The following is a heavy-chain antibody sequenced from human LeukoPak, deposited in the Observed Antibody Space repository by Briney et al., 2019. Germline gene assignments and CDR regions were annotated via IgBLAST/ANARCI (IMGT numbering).Heavy chain of an antibody. D-gene: IGHD2-2*01. V-gene: IGHV3-23*01. CDR2: ISGSGGRT. Sequence: GGSLRLSCAASGFTFSSYAMSWVRQAPRKGLEWVSGISGSGGRTYYADSEKGRLTISRNNSKNTLYLRMNSLRAEDTDVYYCAKDEEGSCPVYYYYGMDVWGQGTTVTVSS. CDR3: AKDEEGSCPVYYYYGMDV. J-gene: IGHJ6*02. CDR1: GFTFSSYA.